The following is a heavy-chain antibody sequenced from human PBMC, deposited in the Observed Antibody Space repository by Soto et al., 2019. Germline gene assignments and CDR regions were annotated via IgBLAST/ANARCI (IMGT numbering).Heavy chain of an antibody. V-gene: IGHV3-23*01. CDR2: ISGSGGST. Sequence: GGSLRLSCAASGFTFSSYAMSWVRQAPGKGLEWVSAISGSGGSTYYADSVKGRFTISRDNSKNTLYLQMNSLRVEDTAVYYCAKAFHSGREFDAFDIWGQGTMVTVSS. CDR1: GFTFSSYA. D-gene: IGHD5-12*01. J-gene: IGHJ3*02. CDR3: AKAFHSGREFDAFDI.